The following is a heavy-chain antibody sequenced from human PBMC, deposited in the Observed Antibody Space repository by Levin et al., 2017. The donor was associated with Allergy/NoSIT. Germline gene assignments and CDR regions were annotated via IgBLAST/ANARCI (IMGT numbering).Heavy chain of an antibody. V-gene: IGHV1-2*02. CDR1: GYTFTDYY. J-gene: IGHJ4*02. D-gene: IGHD4/OR15-4a*01. CDR3: ARSLKMNTVGADY. Sequence: GESLKISCKASGYTFTDYYIHWVRQAPGQGLEWVGWINPNSGGTKYTQKFQDRVTLTRDTSINTAYMELSGLTSDDTAVYYCARSLKMNTVGADYWGQGTLVTVSS. CDR2: INPNSGGT.